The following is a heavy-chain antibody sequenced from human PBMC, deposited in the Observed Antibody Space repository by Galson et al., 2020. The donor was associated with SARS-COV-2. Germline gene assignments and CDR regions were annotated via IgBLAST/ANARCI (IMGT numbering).Heavy chain of an antibody. CDR1: GFTVSSNY. J-gene: IGHJ6*02. V-gene: IGHV3-53*01. Sequence: GGSLRLSCAASGFTVSSNYMSWVRQAPGKGLEWVSVIYSGGSTYYADSVKGRFTISRDNSKNTLYLQMNSLRAEDTAVYYCETISPHRLREWLPHYYYYGMDVWGQGTTVTVS. CDR2: IYSGGST. D-gene: IGHD3-3*01. CDR3: ETISPHRLREWLPHYYYYGMDV.